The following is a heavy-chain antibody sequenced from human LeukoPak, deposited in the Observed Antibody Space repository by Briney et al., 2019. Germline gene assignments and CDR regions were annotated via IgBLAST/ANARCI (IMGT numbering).Heavy chain of an antibody. J-gene: IGHJ3*02. D-gene: IGHD3-22*01. CDR1: GFTFSSYS. CDR2: ISSSSSTI. CDR3: ARDHHRRLYDSQARDTFDI. V-gene: IGHV3-48*01. Sequence: GGSLRLSCAASGFTFSSYSMNWVRQAPGKGLEWVSYISSSSSTIYYAHTLKGRFSISRDNHKNSLYLQMNSLRAEDTAVYYCARDHHRRLYDSQARDTFDIWGQGTMVTVSS.